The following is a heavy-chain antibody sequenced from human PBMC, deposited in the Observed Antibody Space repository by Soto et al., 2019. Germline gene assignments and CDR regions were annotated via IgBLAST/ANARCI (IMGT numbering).Heavy chain of an antibody. V-gene: IGHV4-34*01. CDR1: GGSFSGYY. CDR3: ARGRVTTVTRRHFDY. Sequence: LLQPSETLSLTCAVYGGSFSGYYWSWIRQPPGKGLEWIGEINHSGSTNYNPSLKSRVTISVDTSKNQFSLKLSSVTAADTAVYYCARGRVTTVTRRHFDYWGQGTLVTVSS. CDR2: INHSGST. J-gene: IGHJ4*02. D-gene: IGHD4-17*01.